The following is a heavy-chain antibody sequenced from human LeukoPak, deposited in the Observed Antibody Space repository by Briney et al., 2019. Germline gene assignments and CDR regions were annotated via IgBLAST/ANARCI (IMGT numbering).Heavy chain of an antibody. J-gene: IGHJ6*03. D-gene: IGHD6-25*01. CDR3: ARGSSGRGYYYYYMDV. CDR1: GGSISSYY. Sequence: SETLSLTCTVSGGSISSYYWSWIRQPPGKGLECIGYIYYSGSTNYNPSLKSRVTISVDTSKNQFSLKLSSVTAADTAVYYCARGSSGRGYYYYYMDVWGKGTTVTISS. CDR2: IYYSGST. V-gene: IGHV4-59*01.